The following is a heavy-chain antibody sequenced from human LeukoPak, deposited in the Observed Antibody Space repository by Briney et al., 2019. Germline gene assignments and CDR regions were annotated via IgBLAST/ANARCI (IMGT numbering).Heavy chain of an antibody. D-gene: IGHD3-10*01. J-gene: IGHJ3*02. Sequence: HPGGSLRLSCAASGFTFSSSAMSWVRQAPGKGLEWVSSITPSGDGTYYADSVKGRFTISRDNSKNSLYLQMNSLRAEDTAVYYCARERVRSMVRGVAPDAFDIWGQGTMVTVSS. CDR1: GFTFSSSA. CDR3: ARERVRSMVRGVAPDAFDI. CDR2: ITPSGDGT. V-gene: IGHV3-23*01.